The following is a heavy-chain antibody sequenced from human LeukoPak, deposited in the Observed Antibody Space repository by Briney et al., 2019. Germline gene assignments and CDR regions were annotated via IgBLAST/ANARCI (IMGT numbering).Heavy chain of an antibody. CDR3: ARDPHGYNSYFDY. V-gene: IGHV4-34*01. Sequence: SETLSLTCAVYGGSFSGYYWSWIRQPPGKGLEWIGEINHSGSTNYNPSLKSRVTISVDTSKNQFSLKLSSVTAADTAVYYCARDPHGYNSYFDYWGQGTLVTVSS. CDR1: GGSFSGYY. CDR2: INHSGST. D-gene: IGHD5-24*01. J-gene: IGHJ4*02.